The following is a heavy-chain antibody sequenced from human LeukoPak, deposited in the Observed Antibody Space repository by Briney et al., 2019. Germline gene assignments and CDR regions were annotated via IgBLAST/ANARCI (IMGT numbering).Heavy chain of an antibody. CDR3: ATWGPKSLAAFDI. Sequence: PSETLSLTCAVSGGSISSGGYSWSWIRQPPGKGLEWIGYIYYSGSTYYNPSLKSRVAISVDTSKNQFSLKLSSVTAADTAVYYCATWGPKSLAAFDIWGQGTMVTVSS. CDR2: IYYSGST. V-gene: IGHV4-30-4*07. J-gene: IGHJ3*02. D-gene: IGHD3-16*01. CDR1: GGSISSGGYS.